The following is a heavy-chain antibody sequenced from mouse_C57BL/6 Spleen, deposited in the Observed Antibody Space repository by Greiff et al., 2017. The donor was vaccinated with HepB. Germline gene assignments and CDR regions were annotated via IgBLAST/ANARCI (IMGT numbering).Heavy chain of an antibody. CDR3: ARYPSRTWGAMDY. CDR1: GYTFTDYT. J-gene: IGHJ4*01. CDR2: IYPRDGST. V-gene: IGHV1-78*01. D-gene: IGHD3-1*01. Sequence: VQLQQSDAELVKPGASVKISCKVSGYTFTDYTIHWMKQRPEQGLEWIGYIYPRDGSTKYNEKFKGKATLTADKSSSTAYMQLNSLTSENSAVYFCARYPSRTWGAMDYWGQGTSVTVSS.